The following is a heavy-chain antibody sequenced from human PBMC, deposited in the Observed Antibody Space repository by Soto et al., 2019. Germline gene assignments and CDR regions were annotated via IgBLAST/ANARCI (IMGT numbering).Heavy chain of an antibody. CDR3: ARLGATALTPWFAP. D-gene: IGHD1-26*01. CDR2: IYPGDSDT. CDR1: GYSLTSYW. V-gene: IGHV5-51*01. J-gene: IGHJ5*02. Sequence: GEALKSSGKGCGYSLTSYWIGWVRQMPGKGLEWMGIIYPGDSDTRYSPSFQGQVTISADKSISTAYLQWSSLKASDTAMYYCARLGATALTPWFAPRGHGTLVTVSS.